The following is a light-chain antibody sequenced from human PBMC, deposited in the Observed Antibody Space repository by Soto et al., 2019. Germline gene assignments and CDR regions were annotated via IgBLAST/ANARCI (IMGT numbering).Light chain of an antibody. CDR1: QSISNY. Sequence: DIQMTQSPSSLSASVGDRVTITCRASQSISNYLNWYQQKPGKAPKLLIYAASSLQSGVPSRFSGSRSGTEFTLTISSLQPEDFATYYCQQSYSTLLITFGQGTRLEIK. V-gene: IGKV1-39*01. CDR3: QQSYSTLLIT. CDR2: AAS. J-gene: IGKJ5*01.